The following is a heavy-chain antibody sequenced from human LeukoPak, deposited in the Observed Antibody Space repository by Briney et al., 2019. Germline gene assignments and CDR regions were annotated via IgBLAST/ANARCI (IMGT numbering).Heavy chain of an antibody. CDR2: IYYSGST. J-gene: IGHJ4*02. CDR1: GGSISSSSYY. V-gene: IGHV4-39*07. CDR3: ARLHDSTIYFDY. D-gene: IGHD2/OR15-2a*01. Sequence: SETLSLTCTVSGGSISSSSYYWGWIRQPPGKGLEWIGSIYYSGSTYYNPSLKSRVTMSVDTSKNQFSLKLSSVTAADTAVYYCARLHDSTIYFDYWGQGTLVTVSS.